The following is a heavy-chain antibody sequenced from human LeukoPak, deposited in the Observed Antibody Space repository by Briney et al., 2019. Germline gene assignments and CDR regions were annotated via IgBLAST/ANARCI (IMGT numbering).Heavy chain of an antibody. CDR2: ISPYNGDT. D-gene: IGHD1-1*01. J-gene: IGHJ4*02. CDR1: GYSFTSYG. Sequence: APVTVSCKASGYSFTSYGITWVRQAPGQGLEWMGWISPYNGDTNYAQKFQGRVTVTTDTSTNTVYMELRTLRSDDTAVYYCARGLARPRRNDYWGQGSLVTVSS. V-gene: IGHV1-18*01. CDR3: ARGLARPRRNDY.